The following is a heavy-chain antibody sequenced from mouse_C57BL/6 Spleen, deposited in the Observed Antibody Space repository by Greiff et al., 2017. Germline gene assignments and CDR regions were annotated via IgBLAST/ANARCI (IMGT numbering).Heavy chain of an antibody. Sequence: QVQLKQPGAELVKPGASVKMSCKASGYTFTSYWITWVKQRPGHGLEWIGDIYPGSGSTNYNEKFKSKATLTVDTSSSTAYMQLSSLTSEDSAVYYCARGPINDGSSWWYFDVWGTGTTVTVSS. V-gene: IGHV1-55*01. D-gene: IGHD1-1*01. CDR3: ARGPINDGSSWWYFDV. J-gene: IGHJ1*03. CDR2: IYPGSGST. CDR1: GYTFTSYW.